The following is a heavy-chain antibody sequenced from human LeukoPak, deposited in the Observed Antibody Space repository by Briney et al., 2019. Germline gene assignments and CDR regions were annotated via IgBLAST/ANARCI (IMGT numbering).Heavy chain of an antibody. V-gene: IGHV4-34*01. Sequence: SETLSLTCAVYGGSFSGYYWSWIRQPPGKGLEWIGEVNHSGSTNYNPSLKSRVTISVDTSKNQFSLKLSSVTAADTAVYYCARLRGSGGFWGQGTLVTVSS. CDR1: GGSFSGYY. CDR2: VNHSGST. CDR3: ARLRGSGGF. J-gene: IGHJ4*02. D-gene: IGHD2-15*01.